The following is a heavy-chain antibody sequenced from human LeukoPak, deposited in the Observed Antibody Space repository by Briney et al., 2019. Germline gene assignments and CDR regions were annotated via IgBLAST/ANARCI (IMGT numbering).Heavy chain of an antibody. D-gene: IGHD6-13*01. J-gene: IGHJ4*02. CDR3: ARGYGAGTYSDY. Sequence: GGSLRLSCAASGFTFSSYSMNWVRQAPGKGLEWVSSISSSSSYIYYADSVKGRFTISRDSAKNSLYLQMNSLRAEDTAVYYCARGYGAGTYSDYWGQGTLVTVSS. V-gene: IGHV3-21*01. CDR1: GFTFSSYS. CDR2: ISSSSSYI.